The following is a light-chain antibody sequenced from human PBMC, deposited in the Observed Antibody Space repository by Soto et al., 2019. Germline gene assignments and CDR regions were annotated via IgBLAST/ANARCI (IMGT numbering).Light chain of an antibody. Sequence: DIVVTQSPLSLPVTPGEPASISCRFSQSLLHSNGYNYLDLYLQKPGQSPQLLIYLGSNRASRVPDRFSGSGAGTDFTLKISRVEAEDVGVYYCMQALQTPDTFGQGTKLEIK. CDR2: LGS. J-gene: IGKJ2*01. V-gene: IGKV2-28*01. CDR1: QSLLHSNGYNY. CDR3: MQALQTPDT.